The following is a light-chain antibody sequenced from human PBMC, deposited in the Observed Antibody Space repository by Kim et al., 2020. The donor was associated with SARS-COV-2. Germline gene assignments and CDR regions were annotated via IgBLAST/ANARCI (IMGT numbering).Light chain of an antibody. CDR2: QDS. J-gene: IGLJ2*01. CDR3: QAWDSSTVV. CDR1: KLGDKY. Sequence: ERTQPPSVSVSPGQTASITCSGDKLGDKYACWYQQKPGQSPVLVIYQDSKRPSGIPERFSGSNSGNTATLTISGTQAMDEADYYCQAWDSSTVVFGGGTQLTVL. V-gene: IGLV3-1*01.